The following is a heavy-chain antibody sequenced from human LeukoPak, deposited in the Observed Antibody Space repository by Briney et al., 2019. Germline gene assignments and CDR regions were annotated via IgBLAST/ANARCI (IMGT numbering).Heavy chain of an antibody. CDR3: ARPRLLFGSGPILV. Sequence: SETLSLTCTVSGGSISSSSYYWGWIRQPPGKGLEWIGSIYYSGSTYYNPSLKSRVNISIDTSKNQFSLRLTSVTAADTAVYFCARPRLLFGSGPILVWGQGTLVTVSS. J-gene: IGHJ4*02. CDR2: IYYSGST. CDR1: GGSISSSSYY. D-gene: IGHD3-10*01. V-gene: IGHV4-39*07.